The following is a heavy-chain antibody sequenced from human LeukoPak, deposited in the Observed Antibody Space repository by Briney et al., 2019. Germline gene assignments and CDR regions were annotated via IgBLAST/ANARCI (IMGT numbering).Heavy chain of an antibody. V-gene: IGHV4-59*01. CDR3: AGGFMLFGVPHAFDI. J-gene: IGHJ3*02. CDR2: IYYSGST. Sequence: SETLSLTCTVSGGSISSYYWSWIRQPPGKGLEWIGYIYYSGSTNYNPSLKSRVTISVDTSKNQFSLKLSSVTAADTAVYYCAGGFMLFGVPHAFDIWGQGTMVTVSS. CDR1: GGSISSYY. D-gene: IGHD3-3*01.